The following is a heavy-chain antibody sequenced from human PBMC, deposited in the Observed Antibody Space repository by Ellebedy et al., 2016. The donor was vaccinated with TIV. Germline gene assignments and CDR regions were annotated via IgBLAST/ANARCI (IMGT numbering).Heavy chain of an antibody. D-gene: IGHD3-10*01. CDR1: GGSISSYY. CDR2: IYYSGST. J-gene: IGHJ4*02. CDR3: ARNSFRGVSLISDY. V-gene: IGHV4-59*01. Sequence: MPSETLSLTCTVSGGSISSYYWSWIRQPPGKGLEWIGYIYYSGSTNYNPSLKSRVTISVDTSKNQFSLKLSSVTAADTAVYYCARNSFRGVSLISDYWGQGTLVTVSS.